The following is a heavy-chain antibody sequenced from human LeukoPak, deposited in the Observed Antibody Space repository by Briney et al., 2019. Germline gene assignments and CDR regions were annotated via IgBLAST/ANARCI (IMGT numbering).Heavy chain of an antibody. Sequence: GASVTVSCKASGYTFTSYDINWVRQATGQGLEWMGWMNPNSGNTGYAQKFQGRVTMTRNTSISTAYMELSSLRSEDTAVYYCSSGGGSSYYYYGMDVWGQGTTVTVSS. CDR3: SSGGGSSYYYYGMDV. J-gene: IGHJ6*02. CDR2: MNPNSGNT. V-gene: IGHV1-8*01. D-gene: IGHD2-15*01. CDR1: GYTFTSYD.